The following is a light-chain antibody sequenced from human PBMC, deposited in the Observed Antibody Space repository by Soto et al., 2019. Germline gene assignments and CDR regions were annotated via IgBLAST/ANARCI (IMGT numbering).Light chain of an antibody. Sequence: DIQLTQSPSFLSASVRDRVTITCRASQGLTHYFAWYQQKAGKAPELLIYATSTLQGGVPSRFSGSGSGTEFTLTISSLQPEDFATYYCQQLNTYPITFGGGTKVEIK. CDR2: ATS. CDR1: QGLTHY. J-gene: IGKJ4*01. V-gene: IGKV1-9*01. CDR3: QQLNTYPIT.